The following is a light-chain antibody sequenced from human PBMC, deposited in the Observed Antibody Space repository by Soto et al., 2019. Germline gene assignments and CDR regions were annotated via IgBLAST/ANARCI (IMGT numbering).Light chain of an antibody. CDR1: QSVSSSY. Sequence: EIVLTQSPGTLSLSPGERATLSCRASQSVSSSYLAWYQQKPGQAPRLLIYGASSRVTGIPDRFSGSGSGTDFILTISRLEPEDFAVYYCQQYGTSPPWTFGQGTKVEIK. V-gene: IGKV3-20*01. CDR3: QQYGTSPPWT. J-gene: IGKJ1*01. CDR2: GAS.